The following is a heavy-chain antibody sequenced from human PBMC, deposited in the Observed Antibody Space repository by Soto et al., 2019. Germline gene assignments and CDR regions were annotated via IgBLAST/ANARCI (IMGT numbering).Heavy chain of an antibody. CDR2: TYYRSKWYN. CDR3: ARVARGGYYYDSSNAFDI. J-gene: IGHJ3*02. V-gene: IGHV6-1*01. D-gene: IGHD3-22*01. Sequence: SQTLSLTCAISGDSVSRNSAAWNWIRQSPSRGLEWLGRTYYRSKWYNDYAVSVKSRITINPDTSKNQFSLQLNSVTPEDTAVYYCARVARGGYYYDSSNAFDIWGQGTMVTVSS. CDR1: GDSVSRNSAA.